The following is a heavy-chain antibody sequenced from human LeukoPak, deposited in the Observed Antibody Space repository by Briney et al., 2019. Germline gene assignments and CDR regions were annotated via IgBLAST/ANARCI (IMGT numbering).Heavy chain of an antibody. CDR2: ISNTGGST. V-gene: IGHV3-23*01. Sequence: PGGSLRLSCAASGFAFSSYVMTWVRQAPGKGLEWVSSISNTGGSTYYADSVKGRSAISRDDSKNTLYLQMSNLKVEDTAVYYCAKGRCSGVGCDSFHSWGQGALVTVSS. CDR3: AKGRCSGVGCDSFHS. D-gene: IGHD2-15*01. CDR1: GFAFSSYV. J-gene: IGHJ4*02.